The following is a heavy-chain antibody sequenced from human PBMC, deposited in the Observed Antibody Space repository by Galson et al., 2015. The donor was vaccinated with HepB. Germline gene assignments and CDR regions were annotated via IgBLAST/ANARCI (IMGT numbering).Heavy chain of an antibody. CDR2: ISSSSSYI. J-gene: IGHJ6*03. V-gene: IGHV3-21*01. CDR1: GFTFSSYS. CDR3: ARDQPSIAAAVSYYMDV. D-gene: IGHD6-6*01. Sequence: SLRLSCAASGFTFSSYSMNWVRQAPGKGLEWVSSISSSSSYIYYADSVKGRFTISRDNAKNSLYLQMNSLRAEDTAVYYCARDQPSIAAAVSYYMDVWGKGTTVTVSS.